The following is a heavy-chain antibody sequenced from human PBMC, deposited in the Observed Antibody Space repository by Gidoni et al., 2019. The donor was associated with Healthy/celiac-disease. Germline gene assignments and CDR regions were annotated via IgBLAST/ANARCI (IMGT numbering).Heavy chain of an antibody. CDR3: ARRYSGGSFDY. Sequence: QLQLQESGPGLVKPSETLSLTCTVSGGSISSSSYYWGWIRQPPGKGLEWIGCIYYSGSTYYNPSLKSRVTISVDTSKNQFSLKLSSVTAADTAVYYCARRYSGGSFDYWGQGTLVTVSS. V-gene: IGHV4-39*01. CDR2: IYYSGST. CDR1: GGSISSSSYY. J-gene: IGHJ4*02. D-gene: IGHD5-12*01.